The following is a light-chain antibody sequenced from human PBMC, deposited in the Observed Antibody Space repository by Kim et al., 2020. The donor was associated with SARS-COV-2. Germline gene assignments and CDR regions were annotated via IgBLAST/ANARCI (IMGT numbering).Light chain of an antibody. CDR1: SLISHY. Sequence: SSELTQDPAVSVALGQTVRITCQGNSLISHYASWYQQKPGGAPVLVLYGKSDRPSGIPDRFSGSKSGDTSSLTISGAQAEDEADYYCHSRGSSGDHMVFGGGTQQTVL. CDR3: HSRGSSGDHMV. V-gene: IGLV3-19*01. CDR2: GKS. J-gene: IGLJ3*02.